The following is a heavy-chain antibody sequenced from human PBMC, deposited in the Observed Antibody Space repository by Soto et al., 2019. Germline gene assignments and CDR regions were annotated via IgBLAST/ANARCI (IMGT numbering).Heavy chain of an antibody. J-gene: IGHJ4*02. CDR3: ATMGTPVTGLYYFDY. V-gene: IGHV4-30-4*01. CDR1: GGSISSGNYY. Sequence: QVQLQESGPGLVKPSQTLSLTCTVSGGSISSGNYYWSWIRQPPGKGLGWIGFISYSGTTHYSASLRSRVSISVDTSKNQFSLDLSSVTAADTAVYCCATMGTPVTGLYYFDYWGQGTLVTVSS. D-gene: IGHD4-17*01. CDR2: ISYSGTT.